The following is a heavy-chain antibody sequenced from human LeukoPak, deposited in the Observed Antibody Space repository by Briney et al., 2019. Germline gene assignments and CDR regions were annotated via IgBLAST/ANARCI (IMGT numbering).Heavy chain of an antibody. CDR3: ARNRYSGYDWGYYYYYYYMDV. Sequence: PSETLSLTCTVSGDSISGQYWGWIRQPPGKGLEWIGSVYYSGSAYYNASLKSRVSILVDKSKSQFSLRLSTVTAEDTAVYYCARNRYSGYDWGYYYYYYYMDVWGKGTTVTVSS. J-gene: IGHJ6*03. CDR1: GDSISGQY. V-gene: IGHV4-59*11. CDR2: VYYSGSA. D-gene: IGHD5-12*01.